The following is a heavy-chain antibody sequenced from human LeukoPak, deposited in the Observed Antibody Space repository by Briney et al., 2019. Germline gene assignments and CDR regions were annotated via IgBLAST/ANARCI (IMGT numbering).Heavy chain of an antibody. V-gene: IGHV4-39*07. J-gene: IGHJ5*02. CDR2: IYYSGST. CDR3: ARGPLAKGNWFDP. Sequence: SETLSLTCTVSSGSISSSSYYWGWIRQPPGKGLEWIGNIYYSGSTYYNPSLKSRVTISVDTSKNQFSLKLNSVTAADTAVYYCARGPLAKGNWFDPWGQGTLVTVSS. CDR1: SGSISSSSYY.